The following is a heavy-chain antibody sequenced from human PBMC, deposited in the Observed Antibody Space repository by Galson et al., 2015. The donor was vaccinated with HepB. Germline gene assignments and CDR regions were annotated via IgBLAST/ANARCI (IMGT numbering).Heavy chain of an antibody. CDR3: STYNAGSVYYYGSGSYDSYGMDV. V-gene: IGHV4-39*01. J-gene: IGHJ6*02. CDR1: GGSISTNTYY. D-gene: IGHD3-10*01. Sequence: SETLSLTCNVSGGSISTNTYYWNWVRQPPGTGLEWVASIYYRGSTYYNPSLNSRVTISVDTSNNQFALRLSSVTSADTAVYYCSTYNAGSVYYYGSGSYDSYGMDVWGQGTTVTVSS. CDR2: IYYRGST.